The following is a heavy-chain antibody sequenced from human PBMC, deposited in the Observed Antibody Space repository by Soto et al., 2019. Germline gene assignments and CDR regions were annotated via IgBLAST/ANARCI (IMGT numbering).Heavy chain of an antibody. D-gene: IGHD2-2*01. J-gene: IGHJ3*02. CDR3: ARGGIVVVPAAKQIAFDI. Sequence: GASVKVSCKASGGTFSSYTISWVRQAPGQGLEWMGRIIPILGIANYAQKFQGRVTITADKSTSTAYMELSSLRSEDTAVYYCARGGIVVVPAAKQIAFDIWGQGTMVTVSS. CDR1: GGTFSSYT. V-gene: IGHV1-69*02. CDR2: IIPILGIA.